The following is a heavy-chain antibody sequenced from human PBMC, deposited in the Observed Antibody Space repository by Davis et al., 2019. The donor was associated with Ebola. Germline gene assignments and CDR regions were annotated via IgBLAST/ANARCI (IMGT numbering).Heavy chain of an antibody. CDR3: ARALNYFDSSGYYYFDF. D-gene: IGHD3-22*01. Sequence: AASVKVSCKTSGYTFTNYDVNWVRQAPGQGLEWMGWMNPNSGNTGYAEKFQGRVTMTKATSMTTAYMELSSLTSEDTAVYYCARALNYFDSSGYYYFDFWGQGTLVTVSS. CDR1: GYTFTNYD. V-gene: IGHV1-8*01. CDR2: MNPNSGNT. J-gene: IGHJ4*02.